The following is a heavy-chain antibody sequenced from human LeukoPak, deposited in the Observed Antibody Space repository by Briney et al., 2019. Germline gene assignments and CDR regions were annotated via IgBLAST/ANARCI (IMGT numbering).Heavy chain of an antibody. CDR1: GFTFSSYW. V-gene: IGHV3-74*01. Sequence: GSLLLSCAASGFTFSSYWMNWVRQAPGKGLVWVSRIASDGSSTTYADSVKGRFSISRDSAKNTLYLQMNSLRVEDTAVYYCARGRPHGNDYWGQGTLVTVSS. J-gene: IGHJ4*02. CDR3: ARGRPHGNDY. D-gene: IGHD4-23*01. CDR2: IASDGSST.